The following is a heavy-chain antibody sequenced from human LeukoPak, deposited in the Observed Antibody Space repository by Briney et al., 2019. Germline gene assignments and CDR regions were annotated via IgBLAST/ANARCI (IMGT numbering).Heavy chain of an antibody. CDR2: ILYDGSNK. CDR1: GFAFSSYG. Sequence: PGRSLRLSCAASGFAFSSYGMPWVRQAPGKGLEWVAVILYDGSNKYYADSVKGRFTISRDNSKNTLYLQMNSLRAEDTAVYYCAKGCVSSGFDAFDIWGQGTMVTVSS. V-gene: IGHV3-30*18. D-gene: IGHD3-22*01. CDR3: AKGCVSSGFDAFDI. J-gene: IGHJ3*02.